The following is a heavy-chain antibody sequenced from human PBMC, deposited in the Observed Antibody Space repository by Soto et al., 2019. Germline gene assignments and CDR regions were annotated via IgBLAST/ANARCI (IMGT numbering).Heavy chain of an antibody. CDR1: GFTVINTY. V-gene: IGHV3-53*01. Sequence: QSWGSLRLSCEASGFTVINTYISFIRQAPGRGLEWVSIIYGGGRTYYTDSVKGRFTISKDNSRNTVYLQMNSLRAEDTALYYCAKGFNWNRVDSWGQGTLVTVSS. CDR2: IYGGGRT. D-gene: IGHD1-20*01. CDR3: AKGFNWNRVDS. J-gene: IGHJ4*02.